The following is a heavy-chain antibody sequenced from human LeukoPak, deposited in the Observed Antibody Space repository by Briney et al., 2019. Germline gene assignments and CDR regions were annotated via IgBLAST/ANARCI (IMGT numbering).Heavy chain of an antibody. CDR1: GGSISSSNW. Sequence: SETLSLTCDVSGGSISSSNWWSWVRQPPGKGLEWIGEIYHSGSTNYNPSLKSRVTISVDKSKNQFSLKLGSVTAADTAVYYCARVLPYYYDSRGYPWGAFDIWGQGTMVTVSS. D-gene: IGHD3-22*01. V-gene: IGHV4-4*02. CDR2: IYHSGST. J-gene: IGHJ3*02. CDR3: ARVLPYYYDSRGYPWGAFDI.